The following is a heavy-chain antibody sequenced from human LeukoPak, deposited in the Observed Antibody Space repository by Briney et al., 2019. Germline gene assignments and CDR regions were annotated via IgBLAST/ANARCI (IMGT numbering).Heavy chain of an antibody. Sequence: SETLSLTCTVSGGSISSYYWSWIRQPPGKGLEWIGYFYYSGSTNYNPSLKSRVTISVDTSKNQFSLKLSSVTAADTAVYYCAREGYHDAFDIWGQGTMVTVSS. D-gene: IGHD5-18*01. CDR2: FYYSGST. J-gene: IGHJ3*02. V-gene: IGHV4-59*01. CDR1: GGSISSYY. CDR3: AREGYHDAFDI.